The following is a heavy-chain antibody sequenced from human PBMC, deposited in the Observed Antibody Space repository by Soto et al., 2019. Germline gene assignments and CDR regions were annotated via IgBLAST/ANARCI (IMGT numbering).Heavy chain of an antibody. Sequence: GGSLRLSCVVSVFPFGANAMSWVRQAPGKGLEWVSGLSNTGRRTSYADSVKGRFNISRDNSENTVYLQMNSLRVEDTAVYYCATEMGATQGTFDNWGQGTLVTVSS. CDR3: ATEMGATQGTFDN. D-gene: IGHD1-26*01. CDR2: LSNTGRRT. J-gene: IGHJ4*02. V-gene: IGHV3-23*01. CDR1: VFPFGANA.